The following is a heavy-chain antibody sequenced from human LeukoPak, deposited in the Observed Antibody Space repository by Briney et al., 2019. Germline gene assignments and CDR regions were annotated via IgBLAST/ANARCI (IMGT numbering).Heavy chain of an antibody. CDR3: ARAGYCGGDCYWFDY. Sequence: GASMKVSCKASGYTFTSYEINWVRQATGQGLEWMGWMNPNSGNTGYAQKFQGRVTITRNTSISTAYMELSSLRSEDTAVYYCARAGYCGGDCYWFDYWGQGTLVTVSS. J-gene: IGHJ4*02. CDR1: GYTFTSYE. D-gene: IGHD2-21*01. V-gene: IGHV1-8*03. CDR2: MNPNSGNT.